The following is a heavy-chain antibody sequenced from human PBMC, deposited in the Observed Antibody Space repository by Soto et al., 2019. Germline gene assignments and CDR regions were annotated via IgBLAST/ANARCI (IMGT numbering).Heavy chain of an antibody. CDR2: TNHNGRSL. CDR3: ANDIWIAVAGTCV. J-gene: IGHJ4*02. Sequence: EVQLLESGGGLVQPGGSLRLSCAASGFTFSTYAMSWVRQAPGKGLEWVSATNHNGRSLYYADSVKGRFTISRDNSKNTLYLQMNSLRAEDTAVYYCANDIWIAVAGTCVWGQGTLVTVSS. V-gene: IGHV3-23*01. D-gene: IGHD6-19*01. CDR1: GFTFSTYA.